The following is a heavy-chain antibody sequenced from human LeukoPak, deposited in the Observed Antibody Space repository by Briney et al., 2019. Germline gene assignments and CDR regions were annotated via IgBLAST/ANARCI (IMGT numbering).Heavy chain of an antibody. Sequence: SVKVSCKASGYTFTGYYMHWARQAPGQGLEWRGKIIPILGIANYAQKFQGRVTITADKSTSTAYMELSSLRSEDMAVYYCARVVDDSRSDYFDYWGQGTLVTVSS. CDR3: ARVVDDSRSDYFDY. D-gene: IGHD3-22*01. V-gene: IGHV1-69*04. CDR2: IIPILGIA. CDR1: GYTFTGYY. J-gene: IGHJ4*02.